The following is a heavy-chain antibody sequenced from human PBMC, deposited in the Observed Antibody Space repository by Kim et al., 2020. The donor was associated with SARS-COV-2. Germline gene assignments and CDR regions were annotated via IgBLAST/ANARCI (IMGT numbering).Heavy chain of an antibody. J-gene: IGHJ4*02. CDR1: GFTFSSYA. CDR2: ISYDGSNK. D-gene: IGHD6-13*01. Sequence: GGSLRLSCAASGFTFSSYAMHWVRQAPGKGLEWVAVISYDGSNKYYADSVKGRFTISRDNSKNTLYLQMNSLRAEDTAVYYCARDQWSAAGLDYWGQGTLVTVSS. V-gene: IGHV3-30*04. CDR3: ARDQWSAAGLDY.